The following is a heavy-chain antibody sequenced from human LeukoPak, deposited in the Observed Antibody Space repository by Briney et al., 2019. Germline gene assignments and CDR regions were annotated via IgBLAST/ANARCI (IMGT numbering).Heavy chain of an antibody. CDR3: ARVYCSSTSCYKRAQFDY. CDR1: GGSISSGGYY. Sequence: SETLSLTCTVSGGSISSGGYYWSWIRQPPGKGLEWIGYIYHSGSTYYNPSLKSRVTISVDRSKNQFSLKLSPVTAADTAVYYCARVYCSSTSCYKRAQFDYWGQGTLVTVSS. V-gene: IGHV4-30-2*01. J-gene: IGHJ4*02. CDR2: IYHSGST. D-gene: IGHD2-2*02.